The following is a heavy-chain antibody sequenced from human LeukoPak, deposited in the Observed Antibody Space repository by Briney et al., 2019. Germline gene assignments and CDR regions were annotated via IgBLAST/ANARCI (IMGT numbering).Heavy chain of an antibody. CDR3: AHEFPCGGDCYGYFYYYGMDV. V-gene: IGHV1-69*04. Sequence: GASVKVSCKASVGTFISYAISGVRQAPGQGLECMGRIIPIFGIANYAQKFQGRVTITADKSTSTASMALSSLRSEDTAVYYCAHEFPCGGDCYGYFYYYGMDVWGQGTTVTVSS. D-gene: IGHD2-21*02. J-gene: IGHJ6*02. CDR1: VGTFISYA. CDR2: IIPIFGIA.